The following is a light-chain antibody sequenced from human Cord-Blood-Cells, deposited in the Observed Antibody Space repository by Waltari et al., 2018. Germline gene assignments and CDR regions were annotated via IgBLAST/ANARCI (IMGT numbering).Light chain of an antibody. V-gene: IGKV1-39*01. CDR2: AAS. CDR3: QQSYSTPYT. Sequence: DIQMTQSPSSLSASVGDRVTITCRASQSISSHLNWYQQKPGKAPKLLIYAASSLQSWVPSRFSGSGSGTDFTLTISSLQPEDFATYYCQQSYSTPYTFGQGTKLEIK. CDR1: QSISSH. J-gene: IGKJ2*01.